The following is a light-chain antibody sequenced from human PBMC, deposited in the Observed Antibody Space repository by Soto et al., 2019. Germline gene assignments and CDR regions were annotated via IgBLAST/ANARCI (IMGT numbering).Light chain of an antibody. CDR3: SSYTSSSTRV. J-gene: IGLJ1*01. CDR2: EVS. V-gene: IGLV2-14*01. Sequence: SVPSPLASVSGSPGQSVSISCTGTSSDVGGYNYVSWYQQHPGKAPKLMIYEVSNRPSGVSNRFSGSKSGNTASLTISGLQAEDEADYYCSSYTSSSTRVFGTGTTVTV. CDR1: SSDVGGYNY.